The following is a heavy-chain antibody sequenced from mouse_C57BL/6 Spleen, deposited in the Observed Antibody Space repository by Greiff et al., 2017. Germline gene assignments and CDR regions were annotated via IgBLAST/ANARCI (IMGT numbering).Heavy chain of an antibody. CDR3: TRVVPYFDY. V-gene: IGHV5-9-1*02. Sequence: EVHLVESGEGLVKPGGSLKLSCAASGFTFSSYALSWVRQTPEKRLEWVAYISSGGDYIYYADTVKGRFTISRDNARNTLYLQMSSLKSEDTAMYYCTRVVPYFDYWGQGTTLTVSS. J-gene: IGHJ2*01. CDR2: ISSGGDYI. CDR1: GFTFSSYA. D-gene: IGHD6-1*01.